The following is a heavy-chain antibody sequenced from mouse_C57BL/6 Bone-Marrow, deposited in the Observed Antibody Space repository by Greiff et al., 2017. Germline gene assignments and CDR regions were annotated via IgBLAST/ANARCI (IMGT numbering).Heavy chain of an antibody. Sequence: EVKLMESGGGLVKPGGSLKLSCAASGFTFSSYAMSWVRQTPEKRLEWVATISDGGSYTYYPDNVKGRFTISRDHAKNNLYLQMSHLKSEETAMYYCARDRGALTRNSYAMDYWGQGTSVTVSS. D-gene: IGHD2-1*01. V-gene: IGHV5-4*01. CDR1: GFTFSSYA. CDR2: ISDGGSYT. J-gene: IGHJ4*01. CDR3: ARDRGALTRNSYAMDY.